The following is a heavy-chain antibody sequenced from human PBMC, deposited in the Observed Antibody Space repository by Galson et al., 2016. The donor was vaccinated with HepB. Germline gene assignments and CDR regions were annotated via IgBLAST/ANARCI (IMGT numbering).Heavy chain of an antibody. J-gene: IGHJ4*02. Sequence: SLRLSCAGSGFTFSDAWMSWVRQAPGKGLEFVGRIKSNNDGGTTDYAAPVKSRFTISRDDSKNMLYLEMNSLKTEDTALYYCITRDRSGWYDSFDYWDQGTLVTVSS. D-gene: IGHD6-19*01. CDR1: GFTFSDAW. CDR3: ITRDRSGWYDSFDY. CDR2: IKSNNDGGTT. V-gene: IGHV3-15*01.